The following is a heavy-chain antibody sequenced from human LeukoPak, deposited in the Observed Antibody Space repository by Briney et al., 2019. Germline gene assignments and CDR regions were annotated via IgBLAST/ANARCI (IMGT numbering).Heavy chain of an antibody. V-gene: IGHV3-74*01. Sequence: GGSLRLSCAASGFTFSDYWIHWVRQAPGKGLVWVSRINTDGSITNYADSVKGRFTISRDNAKNTLYLQMSSLRAEDTAVYYCARGAAAGIHFDYWGQGTLVTVSS. CDR3: ARGAAAGIHFDY. J-gene: IGHJ4*02. D-gene: IGHD6-13*01. CDR2: INTDGSIT. CDR1: GFTFSDYW.